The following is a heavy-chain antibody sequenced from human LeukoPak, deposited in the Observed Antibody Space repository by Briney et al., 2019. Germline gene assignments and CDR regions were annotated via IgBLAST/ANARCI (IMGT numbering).Heavy chain of an antibody. CDR2: IKSKADGGTT. D-gene: IGHD1-26*01. V-gene: IGHV3-15*01. J-gene: IGHJ4*02. CDR3: TTDHSGSYMRDWDY. Sequence: PGGSLRLSCAASGFTFSNAWMSWIRQAPGKGLEWVGRIKSKADGGTTDYAAPVKGRFTISRDDSKNTLYLQVNSLKTEDAAVYYCTTDHSGSYMRDWDYWGQGTLVTVSS. CDR1: GFTFSNAW.